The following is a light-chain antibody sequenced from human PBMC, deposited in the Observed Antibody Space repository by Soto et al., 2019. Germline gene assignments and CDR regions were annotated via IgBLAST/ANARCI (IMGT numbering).Light chain of an antibody. J-gene: IGKJ4*01. CDR3: QQYNNWPRAT. Sequence: EIVMTQSPATLCVSPGERATLSCRASQSISSNLAWYQQKPGQAPRLLMFRTSSRATGFPARFSGSGSGTEFNLTISSLRSEDFGVYYCQQYNNWPRATFGGGTKVDIK. CDR1: QSISSN. CDR2: RTS. V-gene: IGKV3-15*01.